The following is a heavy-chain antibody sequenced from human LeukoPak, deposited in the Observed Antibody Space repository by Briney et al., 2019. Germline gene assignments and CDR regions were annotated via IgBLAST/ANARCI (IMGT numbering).Heavy chain of an antibody. CDR3: ARAGGIAAAGNEGDWFDP. CDR2: IYYSGST. D-gene: IGHD6-13*01. J-gene: IGHJ5*02. Sequence: PSETLSLTCTVSGGSISSSSYYWGWIRQPPGKGLEWIGSIYYSGSTYYNPSLKSRVTISVDTSKNQFSLKLSSVTAADTAVYYCARAGGIAAAGNEGDWFDPWGQGTLVTVSS. V-gene: IGHV4-39*07. CDR1: GGSISSSSYY.